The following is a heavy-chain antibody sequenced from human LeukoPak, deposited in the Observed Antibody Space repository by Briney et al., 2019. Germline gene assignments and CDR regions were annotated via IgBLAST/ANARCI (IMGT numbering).Heavy chain of an antibody. CDR1: GFTFSTYG. CDR2: IWYDGSNK. CDR3: ARDIGIAAAGTLDY. V-gene: IGHV3-33*01. Sequence: GRSLRLSCAASGFTFSTYGMHWVRQAPGKGLEWVAVIWYDGSNKYYADSVKGRFTISRDNSKNTLHLQMNSLRAEDTAVYYCARDIGIAAAGTLDYWGQGTLVTVSS. D-gene: IGHD6-13*01. J-gene: IGHJ4*02.